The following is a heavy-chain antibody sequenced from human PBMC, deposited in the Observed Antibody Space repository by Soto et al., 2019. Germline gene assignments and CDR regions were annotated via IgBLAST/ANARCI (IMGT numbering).Heavy chain of an antibody. CDR1: GYTFTNYH. CDR2: INPSGGST. V-gene: IGHV1-46*01. CDR3: ARALRRRDGYNLNGY. Sequence: GDSGKVSCKASGYTFTNYHMHWVRQAPGQGLEWMGIINPSGGSTSYAQKFLGRVTMTRNTSISTAYMELSSLRSEDTAVYYCARALRRRDGYNLNGYWGQGTLVTVSS. D-gene: IGHD5-12*01. J-gene: IGHJ4*02.